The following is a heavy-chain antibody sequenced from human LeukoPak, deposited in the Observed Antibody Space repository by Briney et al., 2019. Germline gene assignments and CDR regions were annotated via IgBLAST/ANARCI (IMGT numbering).Heavy chain of an antibody. CDR2: INHSGST. CDR3: ARGYGV. CDR1: GGSFSGYY. Sequence: PSETLSLTCAVYGGSFSGYYWSWIRQPPGKGLEWIREINHSGSTNYNPSLKSRVTISVDTSKNQFSLKLSSVTAADTAVYYCARGYGVWGQGTLVTVSS. D-gene: IGHD4-17*01. J-gene: IGHJ4*02. V-gene: IGHV4-34*01.